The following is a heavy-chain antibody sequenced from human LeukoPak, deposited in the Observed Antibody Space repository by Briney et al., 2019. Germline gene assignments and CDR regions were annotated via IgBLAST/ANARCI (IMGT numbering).Heavy chain of an antibody. CDR1: GFTFSTYC. CDR3: AREASSSWYTSDAFDI. D-gene: IGHD6-13*01. CDR2: ICPDGTVT. Sequence: GGSLRLSCAASGFTFSTYCMHWVRQAPGKGPMWVSRICPDGTVTNYADSVKARFIISRDNARNTVYLQMNSLRAEDTAVYYCAREASSSWYTSDAFDIWGQGTMVTVSS. J-gene: IGHJ3*02. V-gene: IGHV3-74*01.